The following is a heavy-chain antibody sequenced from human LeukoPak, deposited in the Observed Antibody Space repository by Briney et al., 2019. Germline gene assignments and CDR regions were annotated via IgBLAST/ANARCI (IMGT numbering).Heavy chain of an antibody. J-gene: IGHJ4*02. CDR2: INPSDSAT. CDR1: GYTFTSYF. CDR3: ARVSMTGIDY. Sequence: ASVKVSCKASGYTFTSYFLHWVRQAPGQGLEWMGIINPSDSATGYAQKFQGRVTMTRDMSTSTVYMELSSLRSEDTAVYYCARVSMTGIDYWGQGTLVTVSS. V-gene: IGHV1-46*01. D-gene: IGHD3-9*01.